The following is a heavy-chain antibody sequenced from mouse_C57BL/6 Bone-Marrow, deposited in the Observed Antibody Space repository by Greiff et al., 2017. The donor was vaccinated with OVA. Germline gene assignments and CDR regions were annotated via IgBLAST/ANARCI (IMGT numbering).Heavy chain of an antibody. CDR3: ARITTVVEDAMDY. Sequence: VQLMESGPGLVQPSQSLSITCTVSGFSLTSYGVHWVRQSPGKGLEWLGVIWSGGSTDYNAAFISRLSISKDNSKSQVFFKMNSLQADDTAIYYCARITTVVEDAMDYWGQGTSVTVSS. V-gene: IGHV2-2*01. D-gene: IGHD1-1*01. CDR2: IWSGGST. CDR1: GFSLTSYG. J-gene: IGHJ4*01.